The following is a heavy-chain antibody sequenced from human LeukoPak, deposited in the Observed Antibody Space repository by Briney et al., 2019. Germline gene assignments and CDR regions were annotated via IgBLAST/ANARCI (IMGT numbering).Heavy chain of an antibody. V-gene: IGHV1-2*02. Sequence: GASVKVSCKASGYTFTSYDINWVRQAPGQGLEWMGWINPNSGGTNYAQKFQGRVTMTRDTSISTAYMELSRLRSDDTAVYYCARDDYGGNSGGAWGQGTLVTVSS. J-gene: IGHJ5*02. CDR1: GYTFTSYD. D-gene: IGHD4-23*01. CDR3: ARDDYGGNSGGA. CDR2: INPNSGGT.